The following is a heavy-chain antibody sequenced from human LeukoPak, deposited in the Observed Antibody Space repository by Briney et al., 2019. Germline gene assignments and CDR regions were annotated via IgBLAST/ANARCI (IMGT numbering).Heavy chain of an antibody. J-gene: IGHJ6*02. D-gene: IGHD2-15*01. V-gene: IGHV3-30*04. CDR3: ARSRGPYYYYYGMDV. Sequence: GRALRLSCAASGFTFSSYAMHWVRQAAGKGREWVAVISYDGRNKYYADSVKGRFTISRDNSKNTLYLQMNSLRAEDTAVYYCARSRGPYYYYYGMDVWGQGTTVTVSS. CDR2: ISYDGRNK. CDR1: GFTFSSYA.